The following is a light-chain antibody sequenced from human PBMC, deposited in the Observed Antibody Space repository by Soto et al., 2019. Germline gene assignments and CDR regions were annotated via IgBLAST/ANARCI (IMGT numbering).Light chain of an antibody. CDR1: QSLLHLNGNNY. CDR3: LQDYSYPYT. V-gene: IGKV2-28*01. J-gene: IGKJ2*01. CDR2: GAS. Sequence: DIVMTQSPLSLPVTPGEPASISCRSSQSLLHLNGNNYLDWYLQKPGKAPKLLIYGASSLQSGVPSRFSGSGSGTDFTLTISSLQPEDFATYFCLQDYSYPYTFGQGTKLEIK.